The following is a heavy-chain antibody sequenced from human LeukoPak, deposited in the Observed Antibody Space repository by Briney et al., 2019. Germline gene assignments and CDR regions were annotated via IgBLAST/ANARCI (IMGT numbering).Heavy chain of an antibody. Sequence: SETLSLTCPVSGYSISSGYYWGWIRQPPGKGLEWIGSFYLGGSTYYNPSLKSRVTISVDTSKNQFSLKLSSVTAADTAVYYCARHMDDFWSGFDYWGQGTLVTVSS. CDR1: GYSISSGYY. CDR3: ARHMDDFWSGFDY. V-gene: IGHV4-38-2*01. CDR2: FYLGGST. J-gene: IGHJ4*02. D-gene: IGHD3-3*01.